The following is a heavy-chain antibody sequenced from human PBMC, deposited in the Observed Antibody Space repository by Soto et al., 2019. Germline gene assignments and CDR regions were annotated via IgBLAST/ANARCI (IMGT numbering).Heavy chain of an antibody. V-gene: IGHV6-1*01. CDR2: TYYRSRWYN. D-gene: IGHD1-1*01. CDR1: GDSVSGNSAA. J-gene: IGHJ6*03. Sequence: SQTLSLTCAISGDSVSGNSAAWNWIRLSPSRGLEWLARTYYRSRWYNDYAVSVRSRITVNADTSKNQFSLQLTSVTPEDTANYYCAGTTSHHWLYMDVWGRGTTVTVSS. CDR3: AGTTSHHWLYMDV.